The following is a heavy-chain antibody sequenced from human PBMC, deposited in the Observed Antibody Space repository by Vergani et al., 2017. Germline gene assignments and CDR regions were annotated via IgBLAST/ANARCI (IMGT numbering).Heavy chain of an antibody. J-gene: IGHJ4*02. CDR3: ARTNTVVTPYFDY. CDR1: GGPISSGGYY. D-gene: IGHD4-23*01. Sequence: QVQLQASGPGLVKPSQPLSLTCPVSGGPISSGGYYWSWIRPHTGKGLEWIGYIYYSGSTYYNPSLKSRVTISVDTSKNQCSLTLSSVTAADTAVYYCARTNTVVTPYFDYWGQGTLVTVSS. V-gene: IGHV4-31*03. CDR2: IYYSGST.